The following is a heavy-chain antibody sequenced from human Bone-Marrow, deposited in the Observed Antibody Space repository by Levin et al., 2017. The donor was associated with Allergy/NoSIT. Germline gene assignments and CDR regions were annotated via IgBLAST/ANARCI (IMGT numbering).Heavy chain of an antibody. V-gene: IGHV1-18*01. CDR1: GYTFTSYG. D-gene: IGHD3-10*01. J-gene: IGHJ4*02. CDR3: VRGLGPFDY. Sequence: ASVKVSCKASGYTFTSYGFSWVRQAPGQGLEWMGWITAYNANTNYAQNLQGRVTMTTDPSTSTAYMELRSMTSDDTAVYYCVRGLGPFDYWGQGTLVTVSS. CDR2: ITAYNANT.